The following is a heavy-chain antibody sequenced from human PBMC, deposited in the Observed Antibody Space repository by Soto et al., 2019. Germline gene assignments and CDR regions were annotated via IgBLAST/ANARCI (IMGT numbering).Heavy chain of an antibody. J-gene: IGHJ3*02. CDR2: IYYSGST. CDR1: GGSISSYY. CDR3: ARPSTVTTSHAFDI. V-gene: IGHV4-59*08. Sequence: QVQLQESGPGLVKPSETLSLTCTVSGGSISSYYWSWIRQPPGKGLEWIGYIYYSGSTNYNPSLKSRVTISVATSKNQFSLKLSSVTAADTAVYYCARPSTVTTSHAFDIWGQGTMVTVSS. D-gene: IGHD4-17*01.